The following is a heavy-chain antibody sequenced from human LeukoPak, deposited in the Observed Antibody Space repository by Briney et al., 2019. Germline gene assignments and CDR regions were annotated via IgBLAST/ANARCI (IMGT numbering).Heavy chain of an antibody. CDR2: IYHSGST. CDR1: GGSISTYY. CDR3: ARDGYSGSDAL. Sequence: SETLSPTCTVSGGSISTYYWSWIRQPPGKGLEWIGYIYHSGSTNYNPSLKSRVTISVDTSQNQFSLNLSSVTAADTAIYYCARDGYSGSDALWGQGTLVTVSS. J-gene: IGHJ4*02. D-gene: IGHD5-12*01. V-gene: IGHV4-59*01.